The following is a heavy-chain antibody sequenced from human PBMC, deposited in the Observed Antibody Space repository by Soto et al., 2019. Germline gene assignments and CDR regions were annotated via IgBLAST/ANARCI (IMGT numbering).Heavy chain of an antibody. CDR3: ARDGAVAALYCTNGVCMGYYFDY. Sequence: ASVKVSCKASGYTFTSYAMHWVRQAPGQRLEWMGWINAGNGNTKYSQKFQGRVTITRDTSASTAYMELSSLRSEDTAVYYCARDGAVAALYCTNGVCMGYYFDYWGQGTLVTSPQ. D-gene: IGHD2-8*01. CDR2: INAGNGNT. V-gene: IGHV1-3*01. CDR1: GYTFTSYA. J-gene: IGHJ4*02.